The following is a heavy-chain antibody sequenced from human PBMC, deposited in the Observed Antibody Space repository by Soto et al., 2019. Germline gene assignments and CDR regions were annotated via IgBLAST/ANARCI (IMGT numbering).Heavy chain of an antibody. CDR1: GFTFRNHA. CDR3: AKNVVDRGVDS. J-gene: IGHJ4*02. V-gene: IGHV3-23*01. CDR2: ITHTGGDT. D-gene: IGHD3-10*01. Sequence: EVQVLESGGGLVQPGGSLRLSCAASGFTFRNHAMTWVRQAPGQGLEYVSSITHTGGDTFYADSVKGRFIISRDNSKKTLYLQMHSLTAEDTAVYYCAKNVVDRGVDSWGQGTLVTVSS.